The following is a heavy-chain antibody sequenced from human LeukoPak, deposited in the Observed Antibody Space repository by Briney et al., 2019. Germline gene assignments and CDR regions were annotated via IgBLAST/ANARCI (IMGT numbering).Heavy chain of an antibody. CDR1: GFTFSNYW. V-gene: IGHV3-7*04. CDR3: ARGHIVVDYFDN. D-gene: IGHD2-15*01. CDR2: IKQDGSER. J-gene: IGHJ4*02. Sequence: PGGSLRLSCAASGFTFSNYWMSWVRQAPGKGLEWVANIKQDGSERYYVDSVKGRFTISRDNAKNSLYLQMSSLRAEDTAVYYCARGHIVVDYFDNWGQGSLVTVSS.